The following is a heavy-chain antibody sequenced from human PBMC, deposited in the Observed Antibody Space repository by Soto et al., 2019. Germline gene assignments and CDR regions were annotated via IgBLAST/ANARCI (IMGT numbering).Heavy chain of an antibody. J-gene: IGHJ4*02. CDR3: ASGTTDCTGSSCYVN. D-gene: IGHD2-2*01. Sequence: SETLSLTCTVSGGSISSDGYYWSWIRQHPWKGLEWIGYIYHSGGTYYKPSLKSRVTISVDTSKNQFSLKLSSVTAADTAVYYCASGTTDCTGSSCYVNWGQGTLVTVSS. CDR1: GGSISSDGYY. V-gene: IGHV4-31*03. CDR2: IYHSGGT.